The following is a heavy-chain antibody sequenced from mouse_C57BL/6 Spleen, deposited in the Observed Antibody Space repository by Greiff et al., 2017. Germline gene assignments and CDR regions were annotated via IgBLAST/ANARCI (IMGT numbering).Heavy chain of an antibody. CDR1: GYTFTSYW. V-gene: IGHV1-5*01. CDR2: IDPGNSDT. CDR3: TRPGAYPHWYFDD. D-gene: IGHD4-1*01. Sequence: EVQRVESGPVLARPGASVKMSCKTSGYTFTSYWMHWVKQRPGQGLGWIGAIDPGNSDTSYNQKFKGKAQLTAVPSASTAYMELSSLTNKDSAVYYCTRPGAYPHWYFDDWGKGTTVTVSS. J-gene: IGHJ1*03.